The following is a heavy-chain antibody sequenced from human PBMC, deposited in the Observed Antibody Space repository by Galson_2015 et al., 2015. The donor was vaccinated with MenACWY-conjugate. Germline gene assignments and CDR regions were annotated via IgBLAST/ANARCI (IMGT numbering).Heavy chain of an antibody. Sequence: SVKVSCKASGYTFTSYAMHWVRQAPGQRLEWMGRINAGNGNTKYSQKFQGRVTITRDTSASTAYMKLSSLRSEDTAVYYCARESTPYYYYYGMDVWGQGTTVTVSS. V-gene: IGHV1-3*01. CDR2: INAGNGNT. J-gene: IGHJ6*02. CDR1: GYTFTSYA. CDR3: ARESTPYYYYYGMDV.